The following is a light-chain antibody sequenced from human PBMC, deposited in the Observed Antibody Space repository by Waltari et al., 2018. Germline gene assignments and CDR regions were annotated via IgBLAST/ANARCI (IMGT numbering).Light chain of an antibody. CDR2: GNY. Sequence: QSLLTQPPSVSGAPGQRVTIACTGSSSNIGAGYDVQWYQQFPGTAPKLLIYGNYNRPSGVPDRISGSKSGTSASLAITGLQAEDEADYYCQSYDGSQSAVVFGGGTNLTVL. CDR1: SSNIGAGYD. CDR3: QSYDGSQSAVV. J-gene: IGLJ2*01. V-gene: IGLV1-40*01.